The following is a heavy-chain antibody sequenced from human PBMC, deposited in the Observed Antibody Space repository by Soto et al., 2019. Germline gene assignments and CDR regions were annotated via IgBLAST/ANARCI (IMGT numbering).Heavy chain of an antibody. CDR2: INPNSGGT. J-gene: IGHJ4*02. V-gene: IGHV1-2*02. D-gene: IGHD6-19*01. Sequence: QVQLVQSGAEVKKPGASVKVSCKASGYNFTAYHIHWVRQAPGQGLEWMGWINPNSGGTDYALKFQGRVTMTRDTSISTAYMGLSSLRSDDTAVYYCARVQLAGWYGDSWGQGTLVTVSS. CDR3: ARVQLAGWYGDS. CDR1: GYNFTAYH.